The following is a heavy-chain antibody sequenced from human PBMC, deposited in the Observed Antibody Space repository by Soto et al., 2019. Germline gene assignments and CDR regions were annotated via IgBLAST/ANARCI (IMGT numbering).Heavy chain of an antibody. CDR3: ARGPNWGYRFDS. D-gene: IGHD7-27*01. CDR1: GGTFSGHA. Sequence: QVQLVQSGAEVKKPGSSVKVSCEASGGTFSGHAISWVRQAPGQGPEWMGGLIPLFGTTQHAQNFQGILTMTADKSTSTAYMELTSLRFEDTAIFYCARGPNWGYRFDSWGQGTLVTVSS. V-gene: IGHV1-69*06. J-gene: IGHJ4*02. CDR2: LIPLFGTT.